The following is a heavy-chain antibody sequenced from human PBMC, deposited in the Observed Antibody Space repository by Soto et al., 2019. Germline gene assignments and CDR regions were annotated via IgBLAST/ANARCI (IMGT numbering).Heavy chain of an antibody. J-gene: IGHJ4*02. D-gene: IGHD5-12*01. CDR1: GFTVSSNY. CDR2: IYSGGST. CDR3: ARDPSLGNIYSGYDRPFDY. Sequence: EVQLVESGGGLVQPGGSLRLSCAASGFTVSSNYMSWVRQAPGKGLEWVSVIYSGGSTYYADSVKGRFTISRDNSKNTLYLQMNSLRAEDTAVYYCARDPSLGNIYSGYDRPFDYWGQGTLVTVSS. V-gene: IGHV3-66*01.